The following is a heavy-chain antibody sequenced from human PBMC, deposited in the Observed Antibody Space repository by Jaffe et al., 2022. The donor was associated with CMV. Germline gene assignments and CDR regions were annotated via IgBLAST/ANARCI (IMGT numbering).Heavy chain of an antibody. Sequence: EVQLVESGGGLVKPGGSLRLSCAASGFTFSNAWMSWVRQAPGKGLEWVGRIKSKTDGGTTDYAAPVKGRFTISRDDSKNTLYLQMNSLKTEDTAVYYCTTAEYYYDSSGYYNWFDPWGQGTLVTVSS. CDR2: IKSKTDGGTT. CDR3: TTAEYYYDSSGYYNWFDP. D-gene: IGHD3-22*01. V-gene: IGHV3-15*01. CDR1: GFTFSNAW. J-gene: IGHJ5*02.